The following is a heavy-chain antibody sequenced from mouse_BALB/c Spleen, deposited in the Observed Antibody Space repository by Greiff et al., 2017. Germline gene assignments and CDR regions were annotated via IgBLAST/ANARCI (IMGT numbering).Heavy chain of an antibody. D-gene: IGHD2-1*01. V-gene: IGHV1-18*01. CDR3: ARDYGKENYYYAMDY. Sequence: VQLKQSGPELVKPGASVKISCKTSGYTFTEYTMHWVKQSHGKSLEWIGGINPNNGGTSYNQKFKGKATLTVDKSSSTAYMELRSLTSEDSAVYYCARDYGKENYYYAMDYWGQGTSVTVSS. CDR2: INPNNGGT. J-gene: IGHJ4*01. CDR1: GYTFTEYT.